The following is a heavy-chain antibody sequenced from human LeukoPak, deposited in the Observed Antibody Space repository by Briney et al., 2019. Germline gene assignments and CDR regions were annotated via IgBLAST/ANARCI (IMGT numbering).Heavy chain of an antibody. CDR2: IRYDGSNK. CDR3: ATSSGYDLGSAFDV. J-gene: IGHJ3*01. D-gene: IGHD5-12*01. CDR1: GFTFSSYG. V-gene: IGHV3-30*02. Sequence: AGGSLRLSCAASGFTFSSYGMHWVRQAPGKGLEWVAFIRYDGSNKYYADSVKGRFTISRDNSKTTLYMQLNSLRADDTAVYYCATSSGYDLGSAFDVWGQGTRVTVSS.